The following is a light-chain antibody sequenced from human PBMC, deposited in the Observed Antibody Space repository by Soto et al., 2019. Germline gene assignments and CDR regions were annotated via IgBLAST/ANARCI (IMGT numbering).Light chain of an antibody. Sequence: QAVVTQEPSFSVSPERTVTLTCGLSSASVSTSYYPSWYQQTPGQAPRTLIYSTNTRSSGVPDRFSGSILGNKAALTITGAQADDESDYYCVLYMGSGISVFGGGTKLTVL. V-gene: IGLV8-61*01. J-gene: IGLJ2*01. CDR3: VLYMGSGISV. CDR1: SASVSTSYY. CDR2: STN.